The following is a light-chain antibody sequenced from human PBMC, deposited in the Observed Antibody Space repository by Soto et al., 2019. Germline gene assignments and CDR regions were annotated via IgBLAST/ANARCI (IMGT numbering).Light chain of an antibody. Sequence: QPVLTQSPSASGAPGQTVTISCSGSSSNIGKRTVNWYQQFPGTAPKLIISSDDRRPSGVPDRFSGSKSGTSATLAISGLQSEDEADYYCVAWDDNLQSRVFGTGTKLTVL. J-gene: IGLJ1*01. CDR1: SSNIGKRT. CDR3: VAWDDNLQSRV. V-gene: IGLV1-44*01. CDR2: SDD.